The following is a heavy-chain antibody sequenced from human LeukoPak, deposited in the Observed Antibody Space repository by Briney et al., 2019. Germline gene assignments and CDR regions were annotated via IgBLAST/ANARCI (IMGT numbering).Heavy chain of an antibody. CDR3: AKDRCMDV. CDR1: GFTFSSYA. J-gene: IGHJ6*02. Sequence: GRSLRLSCAASGFTFSSYAMHWVRQAPGKGLEWVAVISYDGSNKYYADSVKGRFTISRDNSKNTLYLQMNSLRAEDTAVYYCAKDRCMDVWGQGTTVTVSS. CDR2: ISYDGSNK. V-gene: IGHV3-30*04.